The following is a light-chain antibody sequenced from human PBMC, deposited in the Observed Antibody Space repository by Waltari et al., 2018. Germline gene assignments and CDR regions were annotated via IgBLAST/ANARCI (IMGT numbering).Light chain of an antibody. CDR2: WAS. CDR1: QNLLYSSNNKNY. CDR3: QQYHSSPLT. J-gene: IGKJ4*01. V-gene: IGKV4-1*01. Sequence: DIVMTQSPDSLAVSLGERATIHCKSGQNLLYSSNNKNYMAWYQQKPRQPPKLLISWASTRESGVPDRVTGSGSGTDFTLTISSLQAEDVAVYYCQQYHSSPLTFGGGTKVEI.